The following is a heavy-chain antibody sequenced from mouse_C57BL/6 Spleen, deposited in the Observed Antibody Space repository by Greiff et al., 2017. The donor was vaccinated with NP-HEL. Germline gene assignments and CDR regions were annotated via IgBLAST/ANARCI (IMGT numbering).Heavy chain of an antibody. CDR2: IWTGGGT. CDR1: GFSFTSYA. D-gene: IGHD1-1*01. V-gene: IGHV2-9-1*01. CDR3: AAITTVVAGTGSYAMCY. J-gene: IGHJ4*01. Sequence: VQLQQSGPGLVAPSQSLSITCTVSGFSFTSYAISWVRQPPGKGLEWLGVIWTGGGTNYNSAPKSRLSISYDNSKSQVFLKMNRLQTDDTAMYYGAAITTVVAGTGSYAMCYWGQGTSVTVAS.